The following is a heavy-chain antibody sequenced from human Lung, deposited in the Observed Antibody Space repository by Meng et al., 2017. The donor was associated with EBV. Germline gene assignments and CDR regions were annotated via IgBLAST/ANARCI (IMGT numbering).Heavy chain of an antibody. CDR1: GGSISSGGFY. D-gene: IGHD4-17*01. CDR2: IYYSGST. Sequence: VQLPESGPVPVKPSQTLSLTCTVSGGSISSGGFYWSWIRQHPGKGLEWIGYIYYSGSTYYNPSLRSRVAISIDTSKNQFSLKLTSVTAADTAVYFCARTNYGDYNWFDPWGQGTLVTVSS. J-gene: IGHJ5*02. CDR3: ARTNYGDYNWFDP. V-gene: IGHV4-31*03.